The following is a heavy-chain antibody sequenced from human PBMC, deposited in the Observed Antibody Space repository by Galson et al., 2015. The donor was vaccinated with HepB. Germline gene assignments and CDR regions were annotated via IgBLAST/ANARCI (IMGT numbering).Heavy chain of an antibody. J-gene: IGHJ6*02. V-gene: IGHV3-30*18. CDR1: GFTFSSYG. D-gene: IGHD1-26*01. CDR3: AKEWMRSGSYIQSFYHYGMPV. Sequence: SGFTFSSYGMHWVRQAPGKGLEWVAVISYDGGNKYYGDSVKGRFTISSDNAQNTLHLQMNSLRGEDTGVYYCAKEWMRSGSYIQSFYHYGMPVWGQGTTVTVSS. CDR2: ISYDGGNK.